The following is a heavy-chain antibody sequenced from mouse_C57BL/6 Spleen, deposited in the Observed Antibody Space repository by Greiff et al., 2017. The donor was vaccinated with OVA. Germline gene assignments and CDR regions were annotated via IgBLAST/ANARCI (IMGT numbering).Heavy chain of an antibody. CDR3: ARVYDGYYEYAMDY. CDR1: GFTFSSYA. D-gene: IGHD2-3*01. J-gene: IGHJ4*01. CDR2: ISDGGSYT. V-gene: IGHV5-4*01. Sequence: EVQLVESGGGLVKPGGSLKLSCAASGFTFSSYAMSWVRQTPEKRLEWVATISDGGSYTYYPDNVKGRFTISRDNAKNNLYLQMSHLKSEDTAMYYCARVYDGYYEYAMDYWGQGTTLTVSS.